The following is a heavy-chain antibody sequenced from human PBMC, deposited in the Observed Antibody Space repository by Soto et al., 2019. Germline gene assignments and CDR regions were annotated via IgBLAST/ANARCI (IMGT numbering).Heavy chain of an antibody. V-gene: IGHV5-51*01. CDR3: AGGGVRGVITRTRDYYGMDV. CDR1: GYSFTPYW. J-gene: IGHJ6*02. D-gene: IGHD3-10*01. Sequence: ESLKISCKASGYSFTPYWIGWVRQMPGKGLEWMGIIYPGDSDTRYSPSFQGQVTISADKSISTAYLQWSSLKASDTAMYYCAGGGVRGVITRTRDYYGMDVWGQGTTDTVSS. CDR2: IYPGDSDT.